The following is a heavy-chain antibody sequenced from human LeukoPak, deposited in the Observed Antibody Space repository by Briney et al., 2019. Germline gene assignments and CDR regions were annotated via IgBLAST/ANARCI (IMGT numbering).Heavy chain of an antibody. CDR1: GFTFSSYW. Sequence: GGSLRLSCAAPGFTFSSYWMHSVRQAPGKGLVWVSRINSDGSRPSYADSVKGRFTISRDNAKNTLYLQMNSLRAEDTAVYYCARGGYCSSTSCYYFDYWGQGTLVTVSS. V-gene: IGHV3-74*01. J-gene: IGHJ4*02. D-gene: IGHD2-2*01. CDR2: INSDGSRP. CDR3: ARGGYCSSTSCYYFDY.